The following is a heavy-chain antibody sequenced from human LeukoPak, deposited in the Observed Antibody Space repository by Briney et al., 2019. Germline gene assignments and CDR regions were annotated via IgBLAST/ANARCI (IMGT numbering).Heavy chain of an antibody. Sequence: GTSLKLSCAASGFTFSLSAMHWVRQAPGKGLEWVACIWYDGSNKYYADSVKGRFTISRDNSKNTLFLQMNSLRAEDTAVYYCAREEARNWFDPWGQGTLVTVSS. V-gene: IGHV3-33*01. CDR2: IWYDGSNK. CDR3: AREEARNWFDP. J-gene: IGHJ5*02. CDR1: GFTFSLSA.